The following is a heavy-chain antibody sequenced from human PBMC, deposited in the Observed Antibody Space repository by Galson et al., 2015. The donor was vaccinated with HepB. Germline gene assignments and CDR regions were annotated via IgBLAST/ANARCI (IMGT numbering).Heavy chain of an antibody. J-gene: IGHJ1*01. V-gene: IGHV3-30*03. CDR2: ISYDGSNK. Sequence: SLRLSCAASGFTFSTYSMNWVRQAPGKGLEWVAVISYDGSNKYYADSVKGRFTISRDNSKNTLYLQMNSLRAEDTAVYYCAREFCSGGSCYSGYFQHWGQGTLVTVSS. CDR1: GFTFSTYS. D-gene: IGHD2-15*01. CDR3: AREFCSGGSCYSGYFQH.